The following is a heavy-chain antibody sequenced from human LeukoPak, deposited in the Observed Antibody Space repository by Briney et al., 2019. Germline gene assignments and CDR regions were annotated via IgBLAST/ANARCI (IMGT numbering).Heavy chain of an antibody. CDR1: GYTFTSYD. Sequence: GASVKASCKASGYTFTSYDINWVRQATGQGLEWMGWMNPNSGNTGYAQKFQGRVTMTRNTSISTAYMELSSLRSEDTAVYYCARGSQIWFGELLVRNDAFDIWGQGTMVTVSS. D-gene: IGHD3-10*01. V-gene: IGHV1-8*01. CDR3: ARGSQIWFGELLVRNDAFDI. J-gene: IGHJ3*02. CDR2: MNPNSGNT.